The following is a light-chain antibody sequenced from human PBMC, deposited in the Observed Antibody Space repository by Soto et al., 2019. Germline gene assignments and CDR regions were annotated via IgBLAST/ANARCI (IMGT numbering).Light chain of an antibody. V-gene: IGLV2-8*01. Sequence: QSSLTQPPSAYGSPGQSVTISCTGTSSDLGDYDYVSWYQQHPGKAPKLMIYEVNQRPSGVPDRFPGSKSGNTASLTVTGLQAEDEADYYCSSYAGNNNLIFGGGTKVTVL. CDR2: EVN. CDR3: SSYAGNNNLI. J-gene: IGLJ2*01. CDR1: SSDLGDYDY.